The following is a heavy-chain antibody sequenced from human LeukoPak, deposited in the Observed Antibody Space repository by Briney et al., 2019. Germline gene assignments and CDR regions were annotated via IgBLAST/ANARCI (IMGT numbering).Heavy chain of an antibody. Sequence: ASVKVSCKASGYTFTGYYMHWVRQAPGQGLEWMGWINPNSGGTNYAQKFQGRVTMTTDTSTSTAYMELRSLRSDDTAMYYCSREGEGEDGTGHHNWHFDLWGRGTLVTVSS. CDR2: INPNSGGT. CDR1: GYTFTGYY. D-gene: IGHD2-8*02. V-gene: IGHV1-2*02. CDR3: SREGEGEDGTGHHNWHFDL. J-gene: IGHJ2*01.